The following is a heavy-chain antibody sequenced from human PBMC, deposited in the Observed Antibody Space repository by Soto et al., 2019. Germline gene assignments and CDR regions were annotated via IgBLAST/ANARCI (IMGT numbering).Heavy chain of an antibody. CDR1: GFTFNIYS. Sequence: DVQLVESGGGLVRPGGSLRLSCAASGFTFNIYSMNWVRQAPGKGLEWVSYISSSSSTIYYADSVQGRVTISRDNVKNSLYLQMNSLRAEDTAVYYWVRIGGGSPGDYWGEGTLGTVS. CDR3: VRIGGGSPGDY. CDR2: ISSSSSTI. V-gene: IGHV3-48*01. J-gene: IGHJ4*02.